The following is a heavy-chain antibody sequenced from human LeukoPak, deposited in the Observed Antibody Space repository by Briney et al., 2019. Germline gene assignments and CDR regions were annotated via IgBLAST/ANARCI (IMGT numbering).Heavy chain of an antibody. D-gene: IGHD2-15*01. CDR2: INHSGST. CDR3: AGLTVVTDRSDDF. J-gene: IGHJ4*02. Sequence: PSETLSLTCAVYGGSFSVYYWSWIRQPPGKGLEWIGEINHSGSTNYNPSLKSRVTISVDTSKNQFSLKLSSVTAADTAVYYCAGLTVVTDRSDDFWGQGTLVTVSS. CDR1: GGSFSVYY. V-gene: IGHV4-34*01.